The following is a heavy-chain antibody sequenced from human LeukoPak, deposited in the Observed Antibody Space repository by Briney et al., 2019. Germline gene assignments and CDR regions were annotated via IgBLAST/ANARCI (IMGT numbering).Heavy chain of an antibody. CDR2: ISSSSSYI. CDR3: ARDRGSSWPFDY. Sequence: GESLRLSCAASGFTFSTYTMNWVRQAPGEGLEWVSSISSSSSYIYYADSVKGRFTISRDNAKNSLYLQMNSLRAEDTAVYYCARDRGSSWPFDYWGQGTLVTVSS. D-gene: IGHD6-13*01. V-gene: IGHV3-21*01. CDR1: GFTFSTYT. J-gene: IGHJ4*02.